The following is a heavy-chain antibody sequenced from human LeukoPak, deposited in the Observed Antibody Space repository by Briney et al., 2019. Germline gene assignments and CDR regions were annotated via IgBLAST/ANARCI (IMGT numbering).Heavy chain of an antibody. CDR2: ITGTGSHT. CDR3: AKGGRAGGSITMIRGVRSDYYYMDV. Sequence: VGSLRLACEASRFTFNSYGMSWVRQAPRTGLEWVTAITGTGSHTYYADSVKGRFTVSRDNSRNTLYLQMNSLRAEDTAIYYCAKGGRAGGSITMIRGVRSDYYYMDVWGKGTTVTISS. J-gene: IGHJ6*03. D-gene: IGHD3-10*01. CDR1: RFTFNSYG. V-gene: IGHV3-23*01.